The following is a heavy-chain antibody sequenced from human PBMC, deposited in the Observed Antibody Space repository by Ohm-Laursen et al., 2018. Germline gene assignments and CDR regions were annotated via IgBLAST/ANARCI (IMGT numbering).Heavy chain of an antibody. CDR1: GDSISAHY. J-gene: IGHJ5*02. D-gene: IGHD2-2*01. CDR3: ARQEGYCSSTSCYGVWFDP. Sequence: GTLSLTCSVSGDSISAHYWSWIRQPPGKGLEWIGYIHHTGYTTYNPSLKSRVTISVDTSKKQFSLKLSSVTAADTAVYYCARQEGYCSSTSCYGVWFDPWGQGTLVTVSS. CDR2: IHHTGYT. V-gene: IGHV4-59*08.